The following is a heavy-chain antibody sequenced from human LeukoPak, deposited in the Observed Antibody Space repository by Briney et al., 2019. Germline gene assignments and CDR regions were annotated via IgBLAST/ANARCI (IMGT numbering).Heavy chain of an antibody. J-gene: IGHJ6*02. CDR3: ARGCRVVPGVHNVGMTSYYNGMDV. V-gene: IGHV1-46*01. CDR2: INPSGGDT. CDR1: GYTFTSHY. Sequence: ASVKVSCKPSGYTFTSHYMHWVRQAPGQGLEWMGIINPSGGDTSYAQKFRGRVTTTRDPSTSTVYMEVVSLRPEDTAVYYCARGCRVVPGVHNVGMTSYYNGMDVWGQGTTVTVSS. D-gene: IGHD2-2*01.